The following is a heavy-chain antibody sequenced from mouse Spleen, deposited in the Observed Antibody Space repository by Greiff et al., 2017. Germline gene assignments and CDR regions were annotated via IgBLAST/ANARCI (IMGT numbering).Heavy chain of an antibody. CDR2: IDPSDSYT. CDR1: GYTFTSYW. V-gene: IGHV1S127*01. Sequence: VQLQQPGAELVKPGASVKMSCKASGYTFTSYWMHWVKQRPGQGLEWIGVIDPSDSYTSYNQKFKGKATLTVDTSSSTAYMQLSSLTSEDSAVYYCTRGRYYGSSYSYFDVWGAGTTVTVSS. J-gene: IGHJ1*01. D-gene: IGHD1-1*01. CDR3: TRGRYYGSSYSYFDV.